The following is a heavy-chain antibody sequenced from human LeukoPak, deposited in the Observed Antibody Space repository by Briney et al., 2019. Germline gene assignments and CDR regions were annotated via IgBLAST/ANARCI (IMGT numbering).Heavy chain of an antibody. CDR3: ARVVGADFNWFDP. Sequence: PGGSLRLSCAASGFTFSSYWMSWVRQAPGKGLEWVANIKEDGSEKYYVDSVKGRFTISRDNAKSSLYLQMNSLRAEDTAVYYCARVVGADFNWFDPWGQGTLVTVSS. CDR1: GFTFSSYW. J-gene: IGHJ5*02. V-gene: IGHV3-7*01. CDR2: IKEDGSEK. D-gene: IGHD1-26*01.